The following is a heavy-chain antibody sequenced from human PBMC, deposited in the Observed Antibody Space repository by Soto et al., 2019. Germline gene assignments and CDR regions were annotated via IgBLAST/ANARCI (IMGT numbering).Heavy chain of an antibody. CDR3: AKARLPYCTNGVCVPPDY. V-gene: IGHV3-23*01. D-gene: IGHD2-8*01. CDR1: GFTFSSYA. CDR2: ISGSGGST. Sequence: AVSLRLSCAASGFTFSSYAMSWVRQAPGKGLEWVSAISGSGGSTYYADSVKGRFTISRDNSKNTLYLQMNSMRAEETAVYYCAKARLPYCTNGVCVPPDYWGQGTLVTLSS. J-gene: IGHJ4*02.